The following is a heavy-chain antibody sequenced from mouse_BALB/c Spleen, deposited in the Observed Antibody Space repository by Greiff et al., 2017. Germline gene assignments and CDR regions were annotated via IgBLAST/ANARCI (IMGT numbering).Heavy chain of an antibody. CDR3: ASSYGNYTFHYAMDY. Sequence: EVQLQQSGPELVKPGASVKVSCKASGYSFTDYYMYWVKQSHGKSLEWIGYIDPYNGGTSYNQKFKGKATLTVDKSSSTAFMHLNSLTSEDSAVYYCASSYGNYTFHYAMDYWGQGTSVTVSS. J-gene: IGHJ4*01. CDR1: GYSFTDYY. D-gene: IGHD2-1*01. CDR2: IDPYNGGT. V-gene: IGHV1S135*01.